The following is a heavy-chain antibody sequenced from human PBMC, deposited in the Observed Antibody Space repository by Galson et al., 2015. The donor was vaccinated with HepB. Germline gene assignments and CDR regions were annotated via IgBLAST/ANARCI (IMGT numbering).Heavy chain of an antibody. CDR2: INTDGSSS. J-gene: IGHJ4*02. Sequence: SLRLSCAASGFTFSNNWMHWVRQAPGKGLVWVSRINTDGSSSAYAESVKGRFTISRDNAKNTLYLQMNSLRAEDTAVYYCARDPYNGSYYGFDYWGQGTLVTVSS. D-gene: IGHD1-26*01. CDR3: ARDPYNGSYYGFDY. V-gene: IGHV3-74*01. CDR1: GFTFSNNW.